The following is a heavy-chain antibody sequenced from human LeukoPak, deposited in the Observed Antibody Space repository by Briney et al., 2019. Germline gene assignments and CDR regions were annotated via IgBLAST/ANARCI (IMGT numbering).Heavy chain of an antibody. J-gene: IGHJ6*03. Sequence: GGSLRLSCAASGFTFSRYWMSWVRQAPGKGLEWVANIKEDGSEKYYVDSVKGRLTISRDNAKNSLSLQIKSLRAEDTAVYYCARQKAVVVVAATPDEDYGDYVDYYYMDVWGKGTTVTVSS. V-gene: IGHV3-7*01. CDR3: ARQKAVVVVAATPDEDYGDYVDYYYMDV. CDR1: GFTFSRYW. D-gene: IGHD2-15*01. CDR2: IKEDGSEK.